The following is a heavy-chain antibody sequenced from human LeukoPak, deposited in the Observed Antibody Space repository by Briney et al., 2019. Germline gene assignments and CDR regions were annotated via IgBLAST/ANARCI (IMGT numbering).Heavy chain of an antibody. D-gene: IGHD3-16*01. Sequence: GASVKVSCKASGYIFTGYYLFWVRQAPGQGLEWMGWINPNGGATRYAQTFQGRVTLTCDTSIRTTYMELNSLTSDDTAVYYCARDERYSDADHHYPDLGYWGQGTLVTVSS. J-gene: IGHJ4*02. CDR3: ARDERYSDADHHYPDLGY. CDR1: GYIFTGYY. CDR2: INPNGGAT. V-gene: IGHV1-2*02.